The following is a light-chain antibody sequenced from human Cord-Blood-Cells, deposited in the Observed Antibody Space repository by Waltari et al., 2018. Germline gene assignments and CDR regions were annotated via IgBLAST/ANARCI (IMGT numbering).Light chain of an antibody. V-gene: IGLV2-14*01. CDR3: SSYTSSSTLV. CDR2: DGS. Sequence: QSALTQPASVSGSPGPPITISCTGTSSDAGGYNYVSWYLQHPGKAPKLMIYDGSKRPSGVSNRFSGSKSGNTASLTISGLQSEDEADYYCSSYTSSSTLVFGGGTKLTVL. J-gene: IGLJ2*01. CDR1: SSDAGGYNY.